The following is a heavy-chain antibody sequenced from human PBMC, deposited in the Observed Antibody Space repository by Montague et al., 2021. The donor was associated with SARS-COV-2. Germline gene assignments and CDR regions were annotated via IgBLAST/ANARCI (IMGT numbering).Heavy chain of an antibody. J-gene: IGHJ5*02. CDR3: ARERYSFSLTRGSTWFDP. CDR1: GGSFSGYY. Sequence: SETLSLTCAVHGGSFSGYYWSWIRQPPGKGLEWIGEINHSGSTNYNPSLKSRVTISVDTSKNQFSLKLSSVTAADTAVYYYARERYSFSLTRGSTWFDPWGQGTLVTVSS. CDR2: INHSGST. V-gene: IGHV4-34*01. D-gene: IGHD3-9*01.